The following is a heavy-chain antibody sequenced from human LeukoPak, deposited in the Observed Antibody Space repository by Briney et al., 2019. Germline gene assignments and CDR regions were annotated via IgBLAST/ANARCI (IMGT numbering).Heavy chain of an antibody. CDR2: IIPIFGTA. V-gene: IGHV1-69*13. Sequence: SVKVSCKASGGTFSSYAISWVRQAPGQGLEWMGGIIPIFGTANYAQKFQGRVTITADESTSTAYMELSSLRSEDTAVYYCARDARYCSSTSCYSYFDYWGQGTLVTVSS. J-gene: IGHJ4*02. CDR3: ARDARYCSSTSCYSYFDY. D-gene: IGHD2-2*01. CDR1: GGTFSSYA.